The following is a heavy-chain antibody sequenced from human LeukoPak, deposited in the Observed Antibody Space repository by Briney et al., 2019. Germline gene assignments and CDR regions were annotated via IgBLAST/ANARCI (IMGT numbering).Heavy chain of an antibody. CDR1: GSTLTELS. D-gene: IGHD3-10*01. CDR3: ASWPGAWYGEDF. CDR2: FDPEDSET. V-gene: IGHV1-24*01. J-gene: IGHJ4*02. Sequence: ASVKVSCKVSGSTLTELSVHWVRQPLGKGLEWMGGFDPEDSETIYAPKFQGRLTLTEDAATNTAYMELSSLRSEDTAVYYCASWPGAWYGEDFWGQGTLVTVSS.